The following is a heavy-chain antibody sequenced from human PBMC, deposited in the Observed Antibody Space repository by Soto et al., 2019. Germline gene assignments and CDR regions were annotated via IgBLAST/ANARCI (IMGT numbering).Heavy chain of an antibody. CDR2: ISSSSSTI. V-gene: IGHV3-48*01. D-gene: IGHD3-10*01. CDR1: GFTFSSYS. Sequence: EVQLVESGGGLVQPGGSLRLSCAASGFTFSSYSMNWVRQAPGKGLEWVSYISSSSSTIYYADSVKGRFTISRDNAKNSLYLQRNSLRAEDTPVYILDTANYYGSPGEFDYWGKGNLVTVPS. J-gene: IGHJ4*02. CDR3: DTANYYGSPGEFDY.